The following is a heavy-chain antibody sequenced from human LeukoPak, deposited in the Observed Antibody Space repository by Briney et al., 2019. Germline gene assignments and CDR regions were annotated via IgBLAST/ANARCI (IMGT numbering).Heavy chain of an antibody. D-gene: IGHD2-2*01. Sequence: GASVKVSCKASGYTFTSYYMHWVRQAPGQGLEGMGVINPSGGRTSYAQKFQGRVTMTRDTSTSTVYMELSSLRSEDTAVYYCSSGGYCSSTSCYGFAFDIWGQGTMVTVSS. CDR1: GYTFTSYY. J-gene: IGHJ3*02. CDR3: SSGGYCSSTSCYGFAFDI. CDR2: INPSGGRT. V-gene: IGHV1-46*03.